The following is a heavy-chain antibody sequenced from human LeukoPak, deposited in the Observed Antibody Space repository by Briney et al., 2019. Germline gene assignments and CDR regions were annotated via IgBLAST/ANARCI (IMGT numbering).Heavy chain of an antibody. CDR1: GFTFSSYA. D-gene: IGHD6-19*01. CDR2: ISYDGSNK. Sequence: GGSLRLPCAASGFTFSSYAMHWVGQAPGEGLEWVAVISYDGSNKYYADSVKGRFTISRDNSKNTLYLQMNSLRAEDTAVYYCARERGSGWSNWFDPWGQRTLVTVSS. J-gene: IGHJ5*02. V-gene: IGHV3-30-3*01. CDR3: ARERGSGWSNWFDP.